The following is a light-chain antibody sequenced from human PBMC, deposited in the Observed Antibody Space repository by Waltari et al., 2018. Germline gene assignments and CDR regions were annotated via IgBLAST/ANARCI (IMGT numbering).Light chain of an antibody. CDR2: EVS. Sequence: QSALTQPASVSGSPGQSITISCTGTSSDVGRYNLVSWYQQDPGKAPKLIIYEVSKRPPGVSNRFSGSKSGNTATLTSSGLQAEDEADYYCCSYAGSSTFVVFGGGTKRTVL. V-gene: IGLV2-23*02. J-gene: IGLJ2*01. CDR3: CSYAGSSTFVV. CDR1: SSDVGRYNL.